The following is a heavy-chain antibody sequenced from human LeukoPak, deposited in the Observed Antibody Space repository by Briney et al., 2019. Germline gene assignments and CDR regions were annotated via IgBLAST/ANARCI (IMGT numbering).Heavy chain of an antibody. CDR1: GFTFSSYW. CDR2: INQGGSVK. D-gene: IGHD5-12*01. CDR3: ARVGYSGWNLEY. Sequence: PGGSLRLSCAASGFTFSSYWMSWVRQAPGKGLEWVANINQGGSVKYYVGSVKGRFTISRDDAKNSLYVQMNSLRDEDTAVYYCARVGYSGWNLEYWGQGTLVTVSS. J-gene: IGHJ4*02. V-gene: IGHV3-7*01.